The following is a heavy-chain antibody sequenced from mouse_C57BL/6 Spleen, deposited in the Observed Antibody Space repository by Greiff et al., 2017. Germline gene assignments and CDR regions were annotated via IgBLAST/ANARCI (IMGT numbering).Heavy chain of an antibody. CDR3: ARNNYSNYYAMDY. D-gene: IGHD2-5*01. V-gene: IGHV1-26*01. CDR2: INPNNGGT. CDR1: GYTFTDYY. J-gene: IGHJ4*01. Sequence: VQLQQSGPELVKPGASVQISCKASGYTFTDYYMNWVKQSHGKSLEWIGDINPNNGGTSYNQKFKGKATLTVDKSSSTAYMELRSLTSEDSAVYYCARNNYSNYYAMDYWGQGTSVTVSS.